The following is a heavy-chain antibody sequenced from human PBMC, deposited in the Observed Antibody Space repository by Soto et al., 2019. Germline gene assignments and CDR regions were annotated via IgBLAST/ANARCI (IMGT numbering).Heavy chain of an antibody. CDR2: INAGNGNT. D-gene: IGHD1-26*01. CDR3: ARGQGGYSGSYRFDY. Sequence: QVQLVQSGAEVKKPGASVKVSCKASGYTFTSYAMHWVRQAPGQRLEWMGWINAGNGNTKYSQKFQGRVTIIRDTSASTAYMELSSLRFEDTAVYYCARGQGGYSGSYRFDYWGQGTLVTVSS. V-gene: IGHV1-3*01. J-gene: IGHJ4*02. CDR1: GYTFTSYA.